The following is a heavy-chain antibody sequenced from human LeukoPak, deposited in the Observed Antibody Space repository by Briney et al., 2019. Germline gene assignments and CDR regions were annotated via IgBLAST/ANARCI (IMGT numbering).Heavy chain of an antibody. V-gene: IGHV1-2*02. CDR2: IHPNSGDT. Sequence: GASVKVSCKASGYTFIGYYMHWMRQAPGQGLEWMGWIHPNSGDTNYAQSFQGRVTMTRDTSISTAYMELSRLRSNDTAVYYCAIHTGTNSFFDFWGQGTLVTVSS. J-gene: IGHJ4*02. CDR1: GYTFIGYY. CDR3: AIHTGTNSFFDF. D-gene: IGHD4-17*01.